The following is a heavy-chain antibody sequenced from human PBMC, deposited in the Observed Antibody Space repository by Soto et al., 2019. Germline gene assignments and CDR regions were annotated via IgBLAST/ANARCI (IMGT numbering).Heavy chain of an antibody. CDR2: IYYTGST. CDR1: SGSISTYY. Sequence: SETLSLTCTVSSGSISTYYWSWIRQPPGKGLEWIGYIYYTGSTNYNPSLKTRVAISMATSKNQFSLNLSSVTAADTAVYYCAGAPNWAYFPFWGLGTLVPVSS. D-gene: IGHD7-27*01. V-gene: IGHV4-59*01. J-gene: IGHJ4*02. CDR3: AGAPNWAYFPF.